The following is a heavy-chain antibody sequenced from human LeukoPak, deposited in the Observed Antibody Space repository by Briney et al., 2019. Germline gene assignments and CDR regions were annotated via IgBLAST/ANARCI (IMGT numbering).Heavy chain of an antibody. V-gene: IGHV4-4*07. CDR1: GGSISSYY. J-gene: IGHJ6*03. CDR3: ARVSAAAGTSHYYYMDV. Sequence: SETLSLTCTVSGGSISSYYWSWIRQPAGKGLEWIGRIYTSGSTNYNPSLKSRVTMSVDTSKNQFSLKLSSVTAADTAVYYCARVSAAAGTSHYYYMDVWGKGTTVTVSS. CDR2: IYTSGST. D-gene: IGHD6-13*01.